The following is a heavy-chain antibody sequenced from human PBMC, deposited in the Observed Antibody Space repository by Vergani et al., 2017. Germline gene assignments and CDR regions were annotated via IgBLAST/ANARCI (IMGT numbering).Heavy chain of an antibody. Sequence: QVQLVQSGAEVKKPGSSVKVSCKASGCTFSSYAISWVRQAPGQGLEWMGRIIPIFGTANYAQKFQGRVTITADESTSTAYMELSSLRSEDTAVFYCARGGSDYGSSSGRYYFYMDVWGKGTTVTVSS. V-gene: IGHV1-69*13. CDR2: IIPIFGTA. J-gene: IGHJ6*03. CDR1: GCTFSSYA. CDR3: ARGGSDYGSSSGRYYFYMDV. D-gene: IGHD6-6*01.